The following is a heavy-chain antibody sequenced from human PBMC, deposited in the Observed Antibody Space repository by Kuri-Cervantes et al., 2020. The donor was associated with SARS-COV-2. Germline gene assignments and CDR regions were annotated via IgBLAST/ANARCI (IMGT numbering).Heavy chain of an antibody. CDR3: ARGGNIAAAGTFYYYYMDV. J-gene: IGHJ6*03. D-gene: IGHD6-13*01. V-gene: IGHV4-4*07. Sequence: SETLSLTCTVSGGSISSYYWSWIRQPAGKGLEWIGRIYTSGSTNYNPSLKSRVTMSVDTSKNQFSLKLSSVTAAVTAVYYCARGGNIAAAGTFYYYYMDVWGKGTTVTVSS. CDR1: GGSISSYY. CDR2: IYTSGST.